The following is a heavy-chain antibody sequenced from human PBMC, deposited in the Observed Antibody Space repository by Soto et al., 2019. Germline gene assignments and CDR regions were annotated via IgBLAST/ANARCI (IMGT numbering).Heavy chain of an antibody. Sequence: QVQLVQSGAEVKKHGASVKVSCKASGYTFTSYGISWVRQAPGQGLEWMGWISAYNGNTNYAQKHQGRVTMTTDTSTSTAYMELRSLRSDDTAVYYCARPAYYCARRGCGTSWHFDYWGQGTLVTVSS. V-gene: IGHV1-18*04. CDR3: ARPAYYCARRGCGTSWHFDY. D-gene: IGHD2-2*01. CDR2: ISAYNGNT. CDR1: GYTFTSYG. J-gene: IGHJ4*02.